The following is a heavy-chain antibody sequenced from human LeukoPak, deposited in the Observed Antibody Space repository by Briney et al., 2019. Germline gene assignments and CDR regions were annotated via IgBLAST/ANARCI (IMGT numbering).Heavy chain of an antibody. CDR2: IYSGSGGDT. D-gene: IGHD2-2*03. Sequence: GGSLRLSCAVSGFSFSTNYMSWVRQAPGKGPEWVSVIYSGSGGDTYYRDSVKGRFTISRDNSKNTVHLQMNSLRAEDTAVYYCTRDRGVGYAISWRGGLYNFDYWGHGTLVTVSS. CDR1: GFSFSTNY. CDR3: TRDRGVGYAISWRGGLYNFDY. V-gene: IGHV3-53*01. J-gene: IGHJ4*01.